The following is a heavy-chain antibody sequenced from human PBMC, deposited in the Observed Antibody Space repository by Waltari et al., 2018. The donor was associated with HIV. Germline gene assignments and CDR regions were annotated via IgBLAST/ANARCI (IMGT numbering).Heavy chain of an antibody. CDR2: ISWNSGSI. J-gene: IGHJ3*02. Sequence: EVQLVESGGGLVQPGGSLRLSCSASGSKFDAYAIPLVRPAPGKGLEWVSGISWNSGSIGYADPVKGRFTISRDNAKNSLSLQMNSLRAEDTAFYYCAKVGMTAVTSYAIDMWGQGTMVTVAS. CDR1: GSKFDAYA. V-gene: IGHV3-9*01. CDR3: AKVGMTAVTSYAIDM. D-gene: IGHD4-17*01.